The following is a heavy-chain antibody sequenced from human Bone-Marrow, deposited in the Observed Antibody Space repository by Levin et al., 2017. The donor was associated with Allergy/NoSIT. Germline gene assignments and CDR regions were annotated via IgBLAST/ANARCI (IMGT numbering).Heavy chain of an antibody. D-gene: IGHD3-9*01. J-gene: IGHJ4*02. V-gene: IGHV3-66*02. CDR1: GFTVSSNY. CDR2: IYSGGST. CDR3: AYLRYFDSFPFDY. Sequence: GGSLRLSCAASGFTVSSNYMSWVRQAPGKGLEWVSVIYSGGSTYYADSVKGRFTISRDNSKNTLYLQMNSLRAEATAVYYCAYLRYFDSFPFDYWGQGTLVTVSS.